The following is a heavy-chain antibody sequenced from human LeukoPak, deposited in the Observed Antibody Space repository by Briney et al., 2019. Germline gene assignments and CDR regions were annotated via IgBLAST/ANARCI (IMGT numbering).Heavy chain of an antibody. D-gene: IGHD1-26*01. CDR2: INHSGGT. V-gene: IGHV4-34*01. J-gene: IGHJ4*02. CDR1: GGSFSGYY. Sequence: SETLSLTCAVYGGSFSGYYWSWIRQPPGKGLEWIGEINHSGGTNYNPSLKSRVTISVDTSKNQFSLKLSSVTAADTAVYYCAGGGGAHWGQGTLVTVSS. CDR3: AGGGGAH.